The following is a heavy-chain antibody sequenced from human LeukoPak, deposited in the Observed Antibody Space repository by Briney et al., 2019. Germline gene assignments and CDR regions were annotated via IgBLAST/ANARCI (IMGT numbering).Heavy chain of an antibody. Sequence: SETLSLTCTVSGGSISNNYWSWIRQPPGRGLELIGYTYYSGSTNYNPSLKSRVTISVDTSKNQFSLKLSSVTAADTAVYYCARRHHNWDYWGQGALVTVSS. V-gene: IGHV4-59*08. CDR2: TYYSGST. D-gene: IGHD5-24*01. CDR3: ARRHHNWDY. J-gene: IGHJ4*02. CDR1: GGSISNNY.